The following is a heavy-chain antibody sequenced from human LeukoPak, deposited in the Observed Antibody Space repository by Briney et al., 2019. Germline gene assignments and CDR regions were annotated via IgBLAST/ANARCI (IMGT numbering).Heavy chain of an antibody. D-gene: IGHD3-22*01. CDR1: GFTFSSYG. CDR3: ARWRDYNGSSSLDS. V-gene: IGHV3-33*01. J-gene: IGHJ4*02. CDR2: IWYDGSNK. Sequence: PGGSLRLSCAASGFTFSSYGMHWVRQAPGKGLEWVAVIWYDGSNKYYADSVKGRFTISRDNSKNTLYLQMNSLRAEDTAVYYCARWRDYNGSSSLDSWGQGTLVTVSS.